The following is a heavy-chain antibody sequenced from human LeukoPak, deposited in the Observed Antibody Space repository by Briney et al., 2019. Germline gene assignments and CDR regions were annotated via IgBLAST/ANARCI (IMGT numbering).Heavy chain of an antibody. D-gene: IGHD3-3*01. V-gene: IGHV3-30*04. CDR2: ISYDGSNK. J-gene: IGHJ6*03. Sequence: PGRSLRLSCAASGFTFSSYDMHWVRQAPGKGLEWVSLISYDGSNKYYADSVKGRFTISRDNSKNTLYLQMNSLRAEDTALYYCAKDPRITKNYYYYYYMDVWGKGTTVTVSS. CDR3: AKDPRITKNYYYYYYMDV. CDR1: GFTFSSYD.